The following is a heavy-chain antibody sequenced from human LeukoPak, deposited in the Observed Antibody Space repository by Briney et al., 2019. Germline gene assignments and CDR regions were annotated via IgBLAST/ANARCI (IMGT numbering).Heavy chain of an antibody. V-gene: IGHV3-30-3*01. CDR3: AKAGTGYYFDY. Sequence: GGSLRLSCAASGFTFSSYAMHWVRQAPGKGLEWVAVISYDGSNKYYADSVKGRFTISRDNSKNTLYLQMNSLRAEDTAVYYCAKAGTGYYFDYWGQGTLVTVSS. CDR1: GFTFSSYA. CDR2: ISYDGSNK. D-gene: IGHD6-13*01. J-gene: IGHJ4*02.